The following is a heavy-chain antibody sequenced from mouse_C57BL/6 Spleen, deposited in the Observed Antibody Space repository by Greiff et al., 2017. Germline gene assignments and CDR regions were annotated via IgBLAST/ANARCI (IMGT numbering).Heavy chain of an antibody. CDR3: ARSNYYDYDNVTGFAY. D-gene: IGHD2-4*01. Sequence: QVQLQQPGAELVKPGASVKMSCKASGYTFTSYWITWVKQRPGQGLEWIGDIYPGSGSTNYNEKFKSKATLTVDPSSSTAYMQLSSLTSEDSAVYYCARSNYYDYDNVTGFAYWGQGTLVTVSA. CDR1: GYTFTSYW. V-gene: IGHV1-55*01. CDR2: IYPGSGST. J-gene: IGHJ3*01.